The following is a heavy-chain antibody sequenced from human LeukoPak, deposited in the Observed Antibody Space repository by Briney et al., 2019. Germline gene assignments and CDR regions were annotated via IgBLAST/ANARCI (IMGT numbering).Heavy chain of an antibody. V-gene: IGHV4-61*08. CDR3: AGENRGYDILTGYSYYYGMDV. J-gene: IGHJ6*02. CDR2: IYYSGST. CDR1: GGSISSGGYS. D-gene: IGHD3-9*01. Sequence: SETLSLTCAVSGGSISSGGYSWSWIGQPPGKGLEGIGYIYYSGSTNYNPSLKSRVTISVDTSKNQFSLKLSSVTAADTAVYYCAGENRGYDILTGYSYYYGMDVWGQGTTVTVSS.